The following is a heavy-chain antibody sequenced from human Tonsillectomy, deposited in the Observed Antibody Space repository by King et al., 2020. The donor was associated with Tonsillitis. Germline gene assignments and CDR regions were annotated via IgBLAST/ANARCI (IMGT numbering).Heavy chain of an antibody. V-gene: IGHV7-4-1*02. Sequence: QLVQSGSELKKPGASVKVSCKASGYTFKKYAINWVRQAPGQGLEWMGWIDTNTGNPTYAQSFTGRFVFSLDTSVSTAYLQISSRKPEDTTVYYCARGVCGPDFGELTPVRFDYWGQGTLVTVSS. J-gene: IGHJ4*02. D-gene: IGHD3-10*01. CDR1: GYTFKKYA. CDR2: IDTNTGNP. CDR3: ARGVCGPDFGELTPVRFDY.